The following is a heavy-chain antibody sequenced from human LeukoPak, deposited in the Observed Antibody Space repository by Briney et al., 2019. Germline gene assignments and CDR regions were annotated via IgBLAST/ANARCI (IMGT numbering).Heavy chain of an antibody. D-gene: IGHD3-22*01. CDR3: PYYYDSSGSDAFDI. J-gene: IGHJ3*02. Sequence: PSETLSLTCTASGGSISSYYWSWIRQPPGKGLEWIGEINHSGSTNYNPSLKSRVTISVDTSKNQFSLKLSSVTAADTAVYYCPYYYDSSGSDAFDIWGQGTMVTVSS. CDR1: GGSISSYY. V-gene: IGHV4-34*01. CDR2: INHSGST.